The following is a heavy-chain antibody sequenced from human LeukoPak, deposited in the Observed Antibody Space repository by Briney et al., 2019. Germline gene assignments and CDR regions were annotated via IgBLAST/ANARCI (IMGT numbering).Heavy chain of an antibody. V-gene: IGHV4-39*01. CDR1: GGSINSHSYY. J-gene: IGHJ4*02. CDR2: VYYDGTS. CDR3: VRHISTNTGYFDS. Sequence: PSETLSLTCTVSGGSINSHSYYWGWIRQPPGKGLEWIGSVYYDGTSYSNPSLKSRAAVFVDTSRDQFSLDLSFVTAANTALYYCVRHISTNTGYFDSCGPGILVSGSS.